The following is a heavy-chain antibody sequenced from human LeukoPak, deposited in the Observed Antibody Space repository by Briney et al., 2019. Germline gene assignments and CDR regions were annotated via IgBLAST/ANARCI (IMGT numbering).Heavy chain of an antibody. J-gene: IGHJ4*02. CDR1: GGTFSSYA. CDR3: ARSVGSGYYYGLDY. D-gene: IGHD3-22*01. CDR2: IIPIFGTA. V-gene: IGHV1-69*13. Sequence: APVKVSCKASGGTFSSYAISWVRQAPGQGLEWMGGIIPIFGTANYAQKFQGRVTITADESTSTAYMELSSLRSEDTAVYYCARSVGSGYYYGLDYWGQGTLVTVSS.